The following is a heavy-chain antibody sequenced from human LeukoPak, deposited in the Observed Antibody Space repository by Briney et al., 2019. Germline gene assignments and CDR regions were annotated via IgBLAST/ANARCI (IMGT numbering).Heavy chain of an antibody. Sequence: PETLSLTCTVSGGSISSYYWSWIRQPPGKGLEWIGYIYYSVSTNYNPSLKSRVTISVDTSKNQFSLKLSSVTAADTAVYYCARVDYGDYVFDYWGQGTLVTVSS. CDR1: GGSISSYY. CDR2: IYYSVST. D-gene: IGHD4-17*01. V-gene: IGHV4-59*01. CDR3: ARVDYGDYVFDY. J-gene: IGHJ4*02.